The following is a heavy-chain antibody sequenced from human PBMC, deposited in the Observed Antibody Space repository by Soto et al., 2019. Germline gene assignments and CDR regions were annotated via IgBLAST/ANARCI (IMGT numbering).Heavy chain of an antibody. CDR3: TRDGVQITDFDGRYYGLDV. CDR1: GFSFGAYA. CDR2: IRRKVYGGTI. V-gene: IGHV3-49*03. Sequence: GGSLRLSCRGSGFSFGAYAINWFRQSPGKGLECVGFIRRKVYGGTIEYSASVKGRFSIAREDSKSIAYIQMNSMRTDGTAVYYCTRDGVQITDFDGRYYGLDVGGRETT. D-gene: IGHD3-9*01. J-gene: IGHJ6*02.